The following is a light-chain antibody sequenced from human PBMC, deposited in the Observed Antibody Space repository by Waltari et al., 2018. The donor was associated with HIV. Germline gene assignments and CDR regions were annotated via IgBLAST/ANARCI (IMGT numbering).Light chain of an antibody. CDR1: SSNTGSNY. J-gene: IGLJ3*02. CDR2: RSN. Sequence: QTVLTQPPSASGTPGPRVAFPCSGSSSNTGSNYVYWEQQVPGTAPKVLIYRSNQRPSGVPAPMSGSKSGPSASLATVALRSEDGAVYYCATWNDSLSGPVFSGGTKLTVL. V-gene: IGLV1-47*01. CDR3: ATWNDSLSGPV.